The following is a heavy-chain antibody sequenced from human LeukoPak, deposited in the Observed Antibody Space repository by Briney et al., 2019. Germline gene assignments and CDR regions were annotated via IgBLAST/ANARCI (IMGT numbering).Heavy chain of an antibody. CDR3: AREDIVGATMVDY. V-gene: IGHV3-66*01. Sequence: GGSLRLSCAASGFTFSDTWMHWVRQAPGEGLVWVSVIYSGGSTYYADSVKGRFTISRDNSKNTLYLQMNSLRAEDTAVYYCAREDIVGATMVDYWGQGTLVTVSS. J-gene: IGHJ4*02. D-gene: IGHD1-26*01. CDR2: IYSGGST. CDR1: GFTFSDTW.